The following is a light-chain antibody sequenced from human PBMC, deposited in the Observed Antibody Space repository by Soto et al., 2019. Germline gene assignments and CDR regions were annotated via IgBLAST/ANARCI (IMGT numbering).Light chain of an antibody. Sequence: QAVATQEPSLTVSPGGTVTLTCGSSTGAVTNGHYPYWFQQKPGQAPRTLIYDTTNRHSWTPARFSGSLLGGKAALTLSGAQPEDEAEYYCLLSYNGPYVFGTGTKGTVL. V-gene: IGLV7-46*01. CDR3: LLSYNGPYV. CDR1: TGAVTNGHY. CDR2: DTT. J-gene: IGLJ1*01.